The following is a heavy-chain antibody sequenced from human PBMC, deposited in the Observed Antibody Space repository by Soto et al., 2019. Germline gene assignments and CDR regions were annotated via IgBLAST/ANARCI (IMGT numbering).Heavy chain of an antibody. Sequence: ASVKVSCKASGYTFTGYYMHWVRQAPGQGLDWMGWINPNSGGTNYAQKFQGRVTMTRDTSISTAYMELSRLRSDDTAVYYCARGGIAAAAPYYYYYGMDVWGQGTTVTVSS. J-gene: IGHJ6*02. D-gene: IGHD6-13*01. CDR1: GYTFTGYY. V-gene: IGHV1-2*02. CDR3: ARGGIAAAAPYYYYYGMDV. CDR2: INPNSGGT.